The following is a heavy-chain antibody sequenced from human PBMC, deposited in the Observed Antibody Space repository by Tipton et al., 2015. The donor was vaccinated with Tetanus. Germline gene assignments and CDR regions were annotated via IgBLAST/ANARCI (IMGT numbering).Heavy chain of an antibody. J-gene: IGHJ4*02. V-gene: IGHV4-34*01. D-gene: IGHD2-2*01. CDR3: ARGRYCSSSNCYARVIGY. Sequence: LRLSCAVYGEPFSGYYWSWIRQPPGKGLEWIGETNQGGSTKYNPSLKSRVTISVDTSKNQFSLNLNSMAAADTAVYYCARGRYCSSSNCYARVIGYWGQGTLVTVSS. CDR2: TNQGGST. CDR1: GEPFSGYY.